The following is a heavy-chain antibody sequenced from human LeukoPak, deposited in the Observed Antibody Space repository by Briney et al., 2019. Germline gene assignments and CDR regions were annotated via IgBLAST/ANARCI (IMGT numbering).Heavy chain of an antibody. CDR3: AREVSGTYCDY. J-gene: IGHJ4*02. V-gene: IGHV1-69*13. D-gene: IGHD1-26*01. Sequence: SVKVSRKASGGTFSNYAISWVRQAPGQGLEWMGGIIPILGTSNYAQKFQDRLTITADESTSTAYFELSSLTSADTAVYYCAREVSGTYCDYWGQGSLVTVSS. CDR1: GGTFSNYA. CDR2: IIPILGTS.